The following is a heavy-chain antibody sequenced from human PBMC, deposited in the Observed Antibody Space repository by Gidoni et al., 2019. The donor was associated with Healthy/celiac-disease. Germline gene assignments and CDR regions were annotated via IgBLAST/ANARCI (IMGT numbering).Heavy chain of an antibody. CDR3: TTDPGSLMVYAI. CDR1: GFTFSNAW. D-gene: IGHD2-8*01. CDR2: IKSKTDGGTT. J-gene: IGHJ4*02. V-gene: IGHV3-15*01. Sequence: EVQLVESGGGLVKPGGSLRLSCAASGFTFSNAWMSWVRQAPGKGLEWVGRIKSKTDGGTTDYAAPVKGRFTISRDDSKNTLYLQMNSLKTEDTAVYYCTTDPGSLMVYAIWGQGTLVTVSS.